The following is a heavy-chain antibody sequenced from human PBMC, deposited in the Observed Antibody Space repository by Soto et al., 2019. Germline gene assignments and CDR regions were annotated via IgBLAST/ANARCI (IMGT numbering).Heavy chain of an antibody. J-gene: IGHJ4*02. CDR1: GFTFSSYS. CDR3: ARWWDYDFWSGYRY. CDR2: ISSSSSYI. V-gene: IGHV3-21*01. D-gene: IGHD3-3*01. Sequence: EVQLVESGGGLVKPGGSLRLSCAASGFTFSSYSMNWVRQAPGKGLEWVSSISSSSSYIYYTDSVKGRFTISRDNAKNSLYLQMNSLRAEDTAVYYCARWWDYDFWSGYRYWGQGTLVTVSS.